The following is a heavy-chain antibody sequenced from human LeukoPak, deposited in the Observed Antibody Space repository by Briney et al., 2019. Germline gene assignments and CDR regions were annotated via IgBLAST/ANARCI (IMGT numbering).Heavy chain of an antibody. CDR3: ARDRLRRWFDP. CDR2: TYYRSKWYN. J-gene: IGHJ5*02. D-gene: IGHD4-17*01. Sequence: SQTLSLTCAISGDSVSINSAAWSWIRQSPSRGLEWLGRTYYRSKWYNDYAVSVKSRITINPDTSKNQFSLQPNSVTPEDTAVYYCARDRLRRWFDPWGQGTLVTVSS. V-gene: IGHV6-1*01. CDR1: GDSVSINSAA.